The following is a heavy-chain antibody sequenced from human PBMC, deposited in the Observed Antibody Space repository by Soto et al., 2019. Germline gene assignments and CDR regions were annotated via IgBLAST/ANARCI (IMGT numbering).Heavy chain of an antibody. D-gene: IGHD3-10*01. CDR3: ARDLVFLWFGEFNYFDY. J-gene: IGHJ4*02. V-gene: IGHV3-23*01. CDR1: GFTFSSYA. CDR2: ISGSGGST. Sequence: EVQLLESGGGLVQPGGSLRLSCAAFGFTFSSYAMSWVRQAPGKGLEWVSAISGSGGSTYYADSVKGRFTISRDNSKNTLYLQMNSLRAEDTAVYYCARDLVFLWFGEFNYFDYWGQGTLVTVSS.